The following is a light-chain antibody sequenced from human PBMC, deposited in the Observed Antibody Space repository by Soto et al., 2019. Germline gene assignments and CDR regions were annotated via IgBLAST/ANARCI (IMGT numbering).Light chain of an antibody. V-gene: IGLV1-40*01. CDR3: QSYDGSLSGSV. Sequence: QSVLTQPPSESGAPGQRVTISCTGSRSNIGAGYDVQWYQQLPGTAPKLLIYGNSNRPSGVPDRFSGSQSGASASLAITGLQADDEADYYCQSYDGSLSGSVFGTGTKLTVL. CDR1: RSNIGAGYD. J-gene: IGLJ1*01. CDR2: GNS.